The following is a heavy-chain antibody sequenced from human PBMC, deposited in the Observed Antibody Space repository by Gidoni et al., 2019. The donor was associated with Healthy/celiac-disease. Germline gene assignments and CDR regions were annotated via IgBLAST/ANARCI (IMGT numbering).Heavy chain of an antibody. V-gene: IGHV1-2*06. J-gene: IGHJ4*02. CDR2: INPNSGGT. Sequence: QVQLVQSGAEVKKPGASVKVSCKASGYTFTGYYMHWVRQAPGQGLEWMGRINPNSGGTNYAQKFQGRVTMTRDTSISTAYMELSRLRSDDTAVYYCARDLRYYYDSSGYPDYWGQGTLVTVSS. CDR3: ARDLRYYYDSSGYPDY. D-gene: IGHD3-22*01. CDR1: GYTFTGYY.